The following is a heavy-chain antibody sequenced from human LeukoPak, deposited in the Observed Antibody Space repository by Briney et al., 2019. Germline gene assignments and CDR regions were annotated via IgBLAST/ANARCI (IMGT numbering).Heavy chain of an antibody. CDR3: ARGDQYYDILTGTYGMDV. CDR1: GYTFTGYY. V-gene: IGHV1-2*06. D-gene: IGHD3-9*01. CDR2: INPNSGDT. J-gene: IGHJ6*02. Sequence: GASVKVSCKASGYTFTGYYVHWVRQAPGQGLEWMGRINPNSGDTNYAQKFQGRVTMTRDTSTSTVYMELSSLRSEDTAVYYCARGDQYYDILTGTYGMDVWGQGTTVTVSS.